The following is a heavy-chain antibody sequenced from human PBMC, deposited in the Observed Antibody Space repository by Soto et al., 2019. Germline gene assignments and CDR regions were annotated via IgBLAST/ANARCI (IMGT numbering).Heavy chain of an antibody. J-gene: IGHJ6*04. CDR2: IQSGGPT. CDR3: AGDDVLCDGGRCYGVPLDV. Sequence: EVQLVESGGGLVQPGGSLRLSCAASGFTVSSKYMSWVRQAPGKGLEWVSLIQSGGPTYYADSVKGRFTISRDTSKNTGHLQRDSWRAEDTAVYYCAGDDVLCDGGRCYGVPLDVWGKGTTFTFSS. D-gene: IGHD2-15*01. CDR1: GFTVSSKY. V-gene: IGHV3-66*01.